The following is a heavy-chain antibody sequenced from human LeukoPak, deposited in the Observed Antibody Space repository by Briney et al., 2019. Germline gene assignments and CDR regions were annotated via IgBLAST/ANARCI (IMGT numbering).Heavy chain of an antibody. D-gene: IGHD6-19*01. CDR3: ARESSGWTKAFDY. J-gene: IGHJ4*02. CDR1: GGSISSGGYY. Sequence: SQTLSLTCTVSGGSISSGGYYWSWIRQHPGKGLEWIGYIYYSGSTYYNPSLKSRVTISVDTSKDQFSLKLSSVTAADTAVYYCARESSGWTKAFDYWGQGTLVTVSS. CDR2: IYYSGST. V-gene: IGHV4-31*03.